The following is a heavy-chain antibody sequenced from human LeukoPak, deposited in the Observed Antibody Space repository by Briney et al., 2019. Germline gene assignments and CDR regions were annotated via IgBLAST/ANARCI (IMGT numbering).Heavy chain of an antibody. CDR1: GFTFSSYA. CDR3: AKVDWGPGYWYFDL. V-gene: IGHV3-23*01. J-gene: IGHJ2*01. D-gene: IGHD7-27*01. Sequence: GGSLRLSCAASGFTFSSYAMSWVRKAPGKGLEWVSAISGSGGSTYYADSVKGRFTISRDNSKNTLYLQMNSLRAEDTAVYYCAKVDWGPGYWYFDLWGRGTLVTVSS. CDR2: ISGSGGST.